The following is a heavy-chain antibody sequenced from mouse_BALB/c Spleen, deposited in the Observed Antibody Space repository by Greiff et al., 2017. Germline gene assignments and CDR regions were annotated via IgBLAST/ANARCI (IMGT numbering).Heavy chain of an antibody. Sequence: VQLKQSGAELVKPGASVKLSCTASGFNIKDTYMHWVKQRPEQGLEWIGRIDPANGNTKYDPKFQGKATITADTSSNTAYLQLSSLTSEDTAVYYCYYGSSSFAYWGQGTLVTVSA. D-gene: IGHD1-1*01. CDR2: IDPANGNT. J-gene: IGHJ3*01. V-gene: IGHV14-3*02. CDR3: YYGSSSFAY. CDR1: GFNIKDTY.